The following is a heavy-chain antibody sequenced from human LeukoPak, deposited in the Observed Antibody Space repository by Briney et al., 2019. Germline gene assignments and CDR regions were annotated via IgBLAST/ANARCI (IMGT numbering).Heavy chain of an antibody. J-gene: IGHJ4*02. CDR1: GYTFTSYG. D-gene: IGHD3-10*01. CDR2: ISAYNGNT. V-gene: IGHV1-18*01. CDR3: ATSLWFGELSLFDY. Sequence: ASVRVSCKASGYTFTSYGISWVRQAPGQGFEWMGWISAYNGNTNYAQKLQGRVTMTTDTSTSTAYMELRSLRSDDTAVYYCATSLWFGELSLFDYWGQGTLVTVSS.